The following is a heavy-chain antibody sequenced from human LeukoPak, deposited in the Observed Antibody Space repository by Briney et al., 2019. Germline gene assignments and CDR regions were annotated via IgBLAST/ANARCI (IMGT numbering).Heavy chain of an antibody. D-gene: IGHD3-10*01. CDR3: ARDPDGSGSYHALYGMDV. V-gene: IGHV3-21*01. Sequence: TGGSLRLSCAASGFTSSSYSMNWVRQAPGKGLEWVSSISSSSSYIYYADSVKGRFTISRDNAKNSLYLQMNSLRAEDTAVYYCARDPDGSGSYHALYGMDVWGQGTTVTVSS. CDR2: ISSSSSYI. J-gene: IGHJ6*02. CDR1: GFTSSSYS.